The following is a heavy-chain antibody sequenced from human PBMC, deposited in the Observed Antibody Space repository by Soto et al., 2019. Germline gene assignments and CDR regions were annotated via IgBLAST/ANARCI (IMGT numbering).Heavy chain of an antibody. CDR3: ARVWTTVTNWFDP. CDR2: INHSGST. CDR1: GDSISSDKW. D-gene: IGHD4-17*01. Sequence: SETLSLTCAVSGDSISSDKWWTWIRQPPGTGLEWIGEINHSGSTNYNPSLKSRVTISVDTSKNQFSLKLSSVTAADTAVYYCARVWTTVTNWFDPWGQGTLVTVSS. J-gene: IGHJ5*02. V-gene: IGHV4-4*02.